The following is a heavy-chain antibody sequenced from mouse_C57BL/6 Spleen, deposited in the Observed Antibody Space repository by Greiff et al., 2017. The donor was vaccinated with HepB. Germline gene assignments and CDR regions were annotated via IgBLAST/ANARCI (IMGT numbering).Heavy chain of an antibody. CDR2: ISGGGGNT. Sequence: EVQLVESGGGLVKPGGSLKLSCAASGFTFSSYTMSWVRQTPEKRLEWVATISGGGGNTYYPDSVKGRFTISRDNAKNTLYLQMSSLRSEDTALYYCARQGIYYGYDGAMDYWGQGTSVTVSS. D-gene: IGHD2-2*01. V-gene: IGHV5-9*01. J-gene: IGHJ4*01. CDR1: GFTFSSYT. CDR3: ARQGIYYGYDGAMDY.